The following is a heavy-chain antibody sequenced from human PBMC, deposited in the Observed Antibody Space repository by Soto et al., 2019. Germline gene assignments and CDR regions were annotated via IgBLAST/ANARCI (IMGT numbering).Heavy chain of an antibody. D-gene: IGHD4-17*01. J-gene: IGHJ4*02. V-gene: IGHV3-7*03. CDR3: AKLRGDYTVFDY. CDR1: GFTFSNYL. CDR2: IKQDGSVK. Sequence: PGGSLRLSCAPSGFTFSNYLMSWVRQAPGQGLEWVASIKQDGSVKHYVDSVKGRFTISRDNAEKSLHLQMNSLRAEDTAVYYCAKLRGDYTVFDYWGQGARVTVSS.